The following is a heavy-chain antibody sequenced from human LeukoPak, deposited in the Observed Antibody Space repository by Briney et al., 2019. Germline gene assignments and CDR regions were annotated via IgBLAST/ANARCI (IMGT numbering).Heavy chain of an antibody. CDR2: IYYSGTT. V-gene: IGHV4-31*03. J-gene: IGHJ4*02. Sequence: PPETLSLTCPLSAGSTSSVGSYWSWIRQHPGKGLEWIGYIYYSGTTYYNPSLKSRVTISVDTSKNQCSLKLSSVTAADTAVYYCARATARPKFDYWGQGTLVTVSS. CDR1: AGSTSSVGSY. CDR3: ARATARPKFDY. D-gene: IGHD5-18*01.